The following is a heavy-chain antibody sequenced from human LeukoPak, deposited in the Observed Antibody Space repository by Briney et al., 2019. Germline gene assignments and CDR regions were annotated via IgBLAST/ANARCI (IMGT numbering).Heavy chain of an antibody. CDR3: VKAGCSSTRCYGNY. Sequence: PGGSLRLSGSASGFTFSDYAIHWVRQAPGKGLEYVSAISSNGGSTYYADSVKGRFTISRDNSKNTLYLQMSSLRAEDTAVYYCVKAGCSSTRCYGNYWGQGTLVTVSS. CDR2: ISSNGGST. CDR1: GFTFSDYA. J-gene: IGHJ4*02. V-gene: IGHV3-64D*09. D-gene: IGHD2-2*01.